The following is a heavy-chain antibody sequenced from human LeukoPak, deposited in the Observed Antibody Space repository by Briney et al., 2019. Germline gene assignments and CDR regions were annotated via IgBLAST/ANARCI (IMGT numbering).Heavy chain of an antibody. V-gene: IGHV4-59*05. Sequence: PSETLSLTCTVSGGSISSYYWSWIRQPPGKGLEWIGSIYYSGSTYYNPSLKSRVTISVDTSKNQFSLKLSSVTAADTAVYYCARLLTVTTEDDYWGQGTLVTVSS. J-gene: IGHJ4*02. D-gene: IGHD4-17*01. CDR2: IYYSGST. CDR1: GGSISSYY. CDR3: ARLLTVTTEDDY.